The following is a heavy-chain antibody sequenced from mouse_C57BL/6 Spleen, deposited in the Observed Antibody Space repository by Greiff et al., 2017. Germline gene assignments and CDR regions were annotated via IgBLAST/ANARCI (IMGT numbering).Heavy chain of an antibody. J-gene: IGHJ4*01. V-gene: IGHV1-76*01. D-gene: IGHD1-1*01. Sequence: QVQLQQSGAELVRPGASVKLSCTASGYTFTDYYINWVQQRPGQGLEWIARIYPGSGNTYYNEKFKGKATLTAEKSSSTAYMQLSRLTSEDSAVYICARSYYCSSSPLYAMDYWGQGTSVTVSS. CDR3: ARSYYCSSSPLYAMDY. CDR2: IYPGSGNT. CDR1: GYTFTDYY.